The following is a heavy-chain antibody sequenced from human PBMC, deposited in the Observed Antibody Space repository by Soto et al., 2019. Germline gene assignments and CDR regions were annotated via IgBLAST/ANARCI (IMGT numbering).Heavy chain of an antibody. J-gene: IGHJ4*02. Sequence: QVQLQESGPGLVKPSGTLSLTCVVSGDSINSSHWWNWVRQPPEKGLEWIGQISHSGNTSYNPSLPSRVTISFDKSKSHFSLKLTSVTAADTAVYYCAARHFWSRPWTDRRLDYWGQGTLVTVSS. D-gene: IGHD3-3*02. CDR3: AARHFWSRPWTDRRLDY. CDR1: GDSINSSHW. CDR2: ISHSGNT. V-gene: IGHV4-4*02.